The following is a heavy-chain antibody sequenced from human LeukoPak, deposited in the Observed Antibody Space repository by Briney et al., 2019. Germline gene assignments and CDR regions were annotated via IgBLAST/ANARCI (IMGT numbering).Heavy chain of an antibody. CDR1: GYTFTSYA. Sequence: ASVKVSCKASGYTFTSYAMHWVRQAPGQRLEWVGWINAGNGNTKYSQKFQGRVTITRDTSASTAYMELNSLRSEDTAVYYCARMDLYCGGDCYSGSDYWGQGTLVTVSS. CDR2: INAGNGNT. V-gene: IGHV1-3*01. D-gene: IGHD2-21*02. J-gene: IGHJ4*02. CDR3: ARMDLYCGGDCYSGSDY.